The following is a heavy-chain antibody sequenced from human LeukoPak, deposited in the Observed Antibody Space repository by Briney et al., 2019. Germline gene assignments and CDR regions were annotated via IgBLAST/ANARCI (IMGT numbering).Heavy chain of an antibody. CDR3: ARGGTFWGGPPGAFDI. D-gene: IGHD3-16*01. V-gene: IGHV3-30*03. J-gene: IGHJ3*02. CDR2: ISYDGSNK. Sequence: GGSLRLSCAASGFTFSSYGMHWVRQAPGKGLEWVAVISYDGSNKYYADSVKGRFTISRDNSKNTLYLQMNSLRAEDTAVYYCARGGTFWGGPPGAFDIWGQGTMVTVSS. CDR1: GFTFSSYG.